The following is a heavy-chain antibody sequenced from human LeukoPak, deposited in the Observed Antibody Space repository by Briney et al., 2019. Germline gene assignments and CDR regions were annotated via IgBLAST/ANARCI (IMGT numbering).Heavy chain of an antibody. V-gene: IGHV4-39*01. CDR2: IYYSGSN. D-gene: IGHD1-26*01. CDR3: ARLVGAATDPFDY. Sequence: SETLSLTCTVSGGSISSRTYYWGWIRQPPGKGLEWITSIYYSGSNYYNPSLKSRVTISIDTSKNQFSRKLSSVTSADTAVYYCARLVGAATDPFDYWGQGTLVTVSS. J-gene: IGHJ4*02. CDR1: GGSISSRTYY.